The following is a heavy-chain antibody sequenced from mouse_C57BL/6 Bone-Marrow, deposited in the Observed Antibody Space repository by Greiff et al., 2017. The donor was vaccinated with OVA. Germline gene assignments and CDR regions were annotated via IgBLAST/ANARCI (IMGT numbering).Heavy chain of an antibody. V-gene: IGHV1-69*01. J-gene: IGHJ3*01. CDR2: IDPSDSYT. Sequence: QVQLKQPGAELVMPGASVKLSCKASGYTFTSYWMHWVKQRPGQGLEWIGEIDPSDSYTNYNQKFKGKSTLTVDKSSSTAYMQLSSLTSEDSAVYYCALYDGYYDVRPWFAYWGQGTLVTVSA. D-gene: IGHD2-3*01. CDR3: ALYDGYYDVRPWFAY. CDR1: GYTFTSYW.